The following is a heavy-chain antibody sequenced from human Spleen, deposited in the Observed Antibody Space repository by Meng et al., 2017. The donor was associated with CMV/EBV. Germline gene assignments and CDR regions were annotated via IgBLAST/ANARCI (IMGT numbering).Heavy chain of an antibody. CDR3: ARDPRGKSYVVVPAASDY. CDR1: GFRFSDYS. Sequence: GESLKISCVASGFRFSDYSMNWVRQAPGKGLEWVSFITSSSNSIYYVDSVTGRFTISRDNAKVSLYLQMNSLRAEDTAVYYCARDPRGKSYVVVPAASDYWGQGTMVTVSS. J-gene: IGHJ4*02. CDR2: ITSSSNSI. D-gene: IGHD2-2*01. V-gene: IGHV3-48*04.